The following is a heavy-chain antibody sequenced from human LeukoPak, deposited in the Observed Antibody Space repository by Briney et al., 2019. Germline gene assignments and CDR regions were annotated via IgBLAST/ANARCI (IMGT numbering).Heavy chain of an antibody. CDR2: ISGDGGST. V-gene: IGHV3-43*02. Sequence: TGGSLRLSCAASGFTFDDYATHWVRQAPGKGLEWVSLISGDGGSTYYADSVKGRFTISRDNSKNSLYLQMNSLRTEDTALYYCAKDVRGYSYGSHFDYWGQGTLVTVSS. D-gene: IGHD5-18*01. CDR1: GFTFDDYA. CDR3: AKDVRGYSYGSHFDY. J-gene: IGHJ4*02.